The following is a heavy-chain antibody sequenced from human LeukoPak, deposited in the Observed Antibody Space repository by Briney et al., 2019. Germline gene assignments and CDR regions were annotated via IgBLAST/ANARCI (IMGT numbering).Heavy chain of an antibody. CDR2: IYTSGST. J-gene: IGHJ4*02. V-gene: IGHV4-61*02. D-gene: IGHD4-23*01. CDR3: ARLARTTVVTDY. CDR1: GVSISSGSYY. Sequence: SETLSLTCTVSGVSISSGSYYWSWIRQPAGKGLEWIGRIYTSGSTNYNPSLKSRVTISVDTSKNQFSLKLSSVTAADTAVYYCARLARTTVVTDYWGQGTLVTVSS.